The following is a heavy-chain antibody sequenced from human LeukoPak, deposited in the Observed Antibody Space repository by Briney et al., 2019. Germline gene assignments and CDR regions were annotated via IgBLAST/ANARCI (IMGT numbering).Heavy chain of an antibody. CDR2: IYYSGST. Sequence: PSETLSLTCTVSGGSINSYYWSWIRQPPGKGLEWIGYIYYSGSTKYNPSLKSRVTISVDTSKNQFSLKLSSVTAADTAVYYCARGIVGERVDYYYMDVWGKGTTVTVSS. J-gene: IGHJ6*03. D-gene: IGHD1-26*01. V-gene: IGHV4-59*01. CDR1: GGSINSYY. CDR3: ARGIVGERVDYYYMDV.